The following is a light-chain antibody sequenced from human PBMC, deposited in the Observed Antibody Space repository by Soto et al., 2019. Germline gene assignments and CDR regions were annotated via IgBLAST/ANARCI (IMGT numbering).Light chain of an antibody. CDR2: GAS. CDR1: QSVSSN. CDR3: QQYSDWPPT. V-gene: IGKV3-15*01. J-gene: IGKJ1*01. Sequence: ELVVTQSPATLSVSPGERATLSCRASQSVSSNLAWYQQKPGQAPRLLINGASTRATGIPARFSGSGSGTEFYLTISSLQPEDFAVYYCQQYSDWPPTFGQGTKVDIK.